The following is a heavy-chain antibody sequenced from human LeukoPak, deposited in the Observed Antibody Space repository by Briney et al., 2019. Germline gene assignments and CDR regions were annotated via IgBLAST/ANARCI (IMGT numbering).Heavy chain of an antibody. Sequence: ASVKVSCKASGYAFTSYDTNWVRQAPGQGLEWMGWISGSNGNTNYAQKFQGRVSMTADTSTSTAYMELRSLRSDDTAVYYCARSGRGTYYYFDLWGQGTLVTVSS. CDR1: GYAFTSYD. CDR2: ISGSNGNT. V-gene: IGHV1-18*01. D-gene: IGHD1-26*01. CDR3: ARSGRGTYYYFDL. J-gene: IGHJ4*02.